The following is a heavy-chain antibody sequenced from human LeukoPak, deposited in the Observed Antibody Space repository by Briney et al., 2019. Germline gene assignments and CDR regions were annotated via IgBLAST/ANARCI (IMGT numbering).Heavy chain of an antibody. J-gene: IGHJ4*02. CDR1: GFTFSSYA. V-gene: IGHV3-23*01. D-gene: IGHD3-22*01. CDR3: AKGAPYYYDSSGYYYSFGY. Sequence: PGGSLRLSCAASGFTFSSYAMSWVRQAPGKGLEWVSANSGSGGSTYYADSVKGRFTISRDNSKNTLYLQMNSLRAEDTAVYYCAKGAPYYYDSSGYYYSFGYWGQGTLVTVSS. CDR2: NSGSGGST.